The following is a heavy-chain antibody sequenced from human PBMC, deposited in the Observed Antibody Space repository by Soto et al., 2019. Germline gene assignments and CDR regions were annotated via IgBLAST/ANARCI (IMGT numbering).Heavy chain of an antibody. Sequence: GESLKISCKGSGYTFTTFWIGWVRQLPGKGLEWMGIIYPGDSDTRYSPSFRGQFTMSADKSSTTVYPQWSSLKASDTAMYYCARLWHVYGDYVGAFENWGQGTMVTVSS. D-gene: IGHD4-17*01. CDR1: GYTFTTFW. CDR2: IYPGDSDT. CDR3: ARLWHVYGDYVGAFEN. J-gene: IGHJ3*02. V-gene: IGHV5-51*01.